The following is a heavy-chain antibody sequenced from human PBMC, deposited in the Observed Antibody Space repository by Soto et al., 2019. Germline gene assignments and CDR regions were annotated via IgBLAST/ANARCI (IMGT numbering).Heavy chain of an antibody. D-gene: IGHD3-22*01. J-gene: IGHJ3*02. Sequence: SVKVSCKASGFTFTSSAMQWVRQARGQRLEWIGWIVVGSGNTNYAQKFQERVTITRDMSTSTAYMELSSLRSEDTAVYYCAADLYDSSGYWPDAFDIWGQGTMVTVSS. CDR1: GFTFTSSA. CDR2: IVVGSGNT. V-gene: IGHV1-58*02. CDR3: AADLYDSSGYWPDAFDI.